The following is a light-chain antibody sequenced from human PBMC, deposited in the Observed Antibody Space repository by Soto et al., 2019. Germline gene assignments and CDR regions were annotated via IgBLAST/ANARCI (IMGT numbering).Light chain of an antibody. CDR2: GAS. V-gene: IGKV3-15*01. Sequence: EIVMTQSPATPSVSPGERATLSCRASQSVSSNLAWYQQKPGQAPRLLIYGASTRATGIPARFSGSGSGTEFTLTISSLQSEDFAVYYCQQDYNLWTFGQGTKVDIK. CDR3: QQDYNLWT. CDR1: QSVSSN. J-gene: IGKJ1*01.